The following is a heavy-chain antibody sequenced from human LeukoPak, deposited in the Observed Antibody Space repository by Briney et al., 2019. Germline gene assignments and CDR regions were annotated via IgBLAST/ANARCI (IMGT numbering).Heavy chain of an antibody. CDR1: GFTFDDYA. CDR2: ISSSGSTI. Sequence: GRSLRLSCAASGFTFDDYAMHWVRQAPGKGLEWVSYISSSGSTIYYADSVKGRFTISRDNAKNSLYLQMNSLRAEDTAVYYCARVEYSYGSRRYYYGMDVWGQGTTVTVSS. D-gene: IGHD5-18*01. CDR3: ARVEYSYGSRRYYYGMDV. V-gene: IGHV3-11*01. J-gene: IGHJ6*02.